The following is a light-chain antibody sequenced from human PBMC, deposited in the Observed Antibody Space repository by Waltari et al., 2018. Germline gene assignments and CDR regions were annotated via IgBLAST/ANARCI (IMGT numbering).Light chain of an antibody. CDR1: QRLTKRY. CDR3: QQYGSSILYT. CDR2: GAS. V-gene: IGKV3-20*01. Sequence: EVVLTQSPDTLSLSPGERATLSCWASQRLTKRYLAWYQQKPGQAPRLLISGASSRAAGIPGRCSGSGSGTDFTLTISRLEPEDSAVYYCQQYGSSILYTFGQGTKLEIK. J-gene: IGKJ2*01.